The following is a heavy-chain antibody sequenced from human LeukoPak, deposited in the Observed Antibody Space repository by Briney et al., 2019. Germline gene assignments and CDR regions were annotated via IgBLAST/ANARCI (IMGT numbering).Heavy chain of an antibody. J-gene: IGHJ4*02. CDR2: MYNSGGT. Sequence: PSETLSLTCDVSGYSVSSGYFWGWIRQPPGKGLEWIAYMYNSGGTNYNPSLKSRVTISIDTSKNQFSLKLSSLTAADTAIYYCARGIESYGDYGYWGQGILVTVSS. V-gene: IGHV4-61*01. D-gene: IGHD4-17*01. CDR3: ARGIESYGDYGY. CDR1: GYSVSSGYF.